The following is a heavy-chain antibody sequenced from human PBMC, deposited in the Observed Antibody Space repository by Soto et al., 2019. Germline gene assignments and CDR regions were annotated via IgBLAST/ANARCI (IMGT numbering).Heavy chain of an antibody. CDR1: GFSFSGFA. CDR3: AKDSIPYSSSYDLDH. D-gene: IGHD6-6*01. V-gene: IGHV3-23*01. J-gene: IGHJ4*02. Sequence: EVQLLESGGGLVQPGGSLRLSCVASGFSFSGFAMSWVRQAPGNGLVWVSSITGTGVSIYYADSVRGRFTISRDNSKNTLYLQMSSMRAEDTAKYYCAKDSIPYSSSYDLDHWGRGALVTLSS. CDR2: ITGTGVSI.